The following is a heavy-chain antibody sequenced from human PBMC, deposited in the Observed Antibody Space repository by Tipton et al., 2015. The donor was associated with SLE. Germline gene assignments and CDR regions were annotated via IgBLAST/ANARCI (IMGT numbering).Heavy chain of an antibody. CDR1: GFTFSNYA. D-gene: IGHD2-2*01. Sequence: QLVQSGGGFVQPGGSLRLSCVASGFTFSNYAMTWVRQAPGKGLEWVSTVTTSGTTTYYADSVRGRFTISRDDAKNSLYLQMSSLRAEDTAVYFCARDWRVLPRAIDYWGQGTLVSVSS. CDR2: VTTSGTTT. CDR3: ARDWRVLPRAIDY. J-gene: IGHJ4*02. V-gene: IGHV3-23*04.